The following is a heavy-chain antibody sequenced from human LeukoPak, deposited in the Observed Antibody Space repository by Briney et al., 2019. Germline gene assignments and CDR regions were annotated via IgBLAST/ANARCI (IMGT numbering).Heavy chain of an antibody. CDR2: ISRSNIYK. CDR3: ARVISGYD. D-gene: IGHD5-12*01. Sequence: GGSLRLSCAASGFTFSSYTMNWVRLAPGEGLEWVSSISRSNIYKYYADSVKGRFTISRDNAKNSLYLQMNSLRAEDTAVYYCARVISGYDWGQGTLVTVSP. CDR1: GFTFSSYT. V-gene: IGHV3-21*01. J-gene: IGHJ4*02.